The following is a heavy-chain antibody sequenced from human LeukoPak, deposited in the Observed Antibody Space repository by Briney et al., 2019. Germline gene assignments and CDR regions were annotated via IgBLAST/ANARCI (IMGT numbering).Heavy chain of an antibody. J-gene: IGHJ6*03. CDR3: ARHGTRYYYYYMDV. Sequence: SETLSLTCIVSGGSISSHHWSWIRQPPGKGLEWIGYIYNSGSTNYNPSLKSRVTISVDTSKNQFSLKLTSVTAADTAVYYCARHGTRYYYYYMDVWGKGTTVTISS. CDR1: GGSISSHH. V-gene: IGHV4-59*11. D-gene: IGHD1-26*01. CDR2: IYNSGST.